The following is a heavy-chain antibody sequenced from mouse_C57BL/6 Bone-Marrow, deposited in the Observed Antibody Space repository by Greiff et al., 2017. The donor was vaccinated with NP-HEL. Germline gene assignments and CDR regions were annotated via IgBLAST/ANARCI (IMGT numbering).Heavy chain of an antibody. D-gene: IGHD1-1*01. V-gene: IGHV5-4*01. CDR3: ARDRDGSSYYAMDY. CDR2: ISDGGSYT. Sequence: EVQLVESGGGLVKPGGSLKLSCAASGFTFSSYAMSWVRQTPEKRLEWVATISDGGSYTYYPDNVKGRFTISGDNAKNNLYLQMSHLKSEDTAMYYCARDRDGSSYYAMDYWGQGTSVTVSS. J-gene: IGHJ4*01. CDR1: GFTFSSYA.